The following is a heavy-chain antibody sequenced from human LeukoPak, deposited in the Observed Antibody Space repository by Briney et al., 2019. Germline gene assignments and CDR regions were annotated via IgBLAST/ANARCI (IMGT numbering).Heavy chain of an antibody. V-gene: IGHV1-69*13. J-gene: IGHJ4*02. CDR3: ARDPLDYYDSSGHFDY. Sequence: SVKVSCKASGGTFSSYAISWVRQAPGQGLEWMGGIIPIFGTANYAQKFQGRVTITADESTSTAYMELSSLRFEDTAVYYCARDPLDYYDSSGHFDYWGQGTLVTVSS. CDR1: GGTFSSYA. CDR2: IIPIFGTA. D-gene: IGHD3-22*01.